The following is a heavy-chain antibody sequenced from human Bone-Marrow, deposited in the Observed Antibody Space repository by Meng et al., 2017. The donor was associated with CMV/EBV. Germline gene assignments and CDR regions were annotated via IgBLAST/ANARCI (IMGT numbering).Heavy chain of an antibody. CDR1: GFTFSSYG. J-gene: IGHJ6*02. Sequence: SLRLSCAASGFTFSSYGMHWVRQAPGKGLEWVAVIWYDGSNKYYADSVKGRFTISRDNSKNTLYLQMNSLRAEDTAVYYCAKDEHYDFWSGGSAGMDVWGQGTTVTVSS. CDR3: AKDEHYDFWSGGSAGMDV. CDR2: IWYDGSNK. V-gene: IGHV3-33*06. D-gene: IGHD3-3*01.